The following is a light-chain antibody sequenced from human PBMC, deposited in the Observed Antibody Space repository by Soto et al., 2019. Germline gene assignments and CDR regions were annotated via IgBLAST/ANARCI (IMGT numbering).Light chain of an antibody. Sequence: QSGLTPSPSVSGGPGQRVTISCTGGSSKIGAGYDVHWYQQLPGTAPKLLIFANINRPSGVPDRFSGSKSGTSASLAITGLRAEDEADYYCQSYDSSLSGYVFGTGTKVTVL. CDR1: SSKIGAGYD. CDR3: QSYDSSLSGYV. J-gene: IGLJ1*01. V-gene: IGLV1-40*01. CDR2: ANI.